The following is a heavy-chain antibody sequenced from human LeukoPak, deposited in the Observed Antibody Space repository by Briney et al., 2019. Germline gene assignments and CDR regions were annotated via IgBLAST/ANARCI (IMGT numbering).Heavy chain of an antibody. Sequence: PGGSLRLSCAASEFTFSSYSMNWVRQAPGKGLEWVSYITNSGNSKSYADSVKGRFTISRDNTKNSLYLQTNGLRAEDTAVYYCAKALSTAMAPGFDYWGQGTLVTVSS. CDR3: AKALSTAMAPGFDY. CDR2: ITNSGNSK. V-gene: IGHV3-48*01. J-gene: IGHJ4*02. CDR1: EFTFSSYS. D-gene: IGHD5-18*01.